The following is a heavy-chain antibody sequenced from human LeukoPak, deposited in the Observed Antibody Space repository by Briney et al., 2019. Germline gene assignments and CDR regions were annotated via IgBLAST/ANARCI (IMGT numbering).Heavy chain of an antibody. CDR1: GYTFSSYA. J-gene: IGHJ5*02. CDR2: ISGSGGST. D-gene: IGHD2-2*01. V-gene: IGHV3-23*01. CDR3: AKDGGAYCSSTSCYRNWFDP. Sequence: GGSLRLSCAASGYTFSSYAMSWVRQAPGKGLEWVSAISGSGGSTYYADSVKGRFTISRDNSKNTLYLQMNSLRAEDTAVYYCAKDGGAYCSSTSCYRNWFDPWGQGTLVTVSS.